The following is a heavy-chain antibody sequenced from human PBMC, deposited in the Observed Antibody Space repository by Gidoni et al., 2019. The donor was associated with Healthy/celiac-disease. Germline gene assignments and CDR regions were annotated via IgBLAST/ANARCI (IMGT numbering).Heavy chain of an antibody. J-gene: IGHJ4*02. V-gene: IGHV3-23*01. CDR3: AKDGFPLEYSSSPYFDY. D-gene: IGHD6-6*01. CDR2: ISGSGGST. Sequence: EVQLLESGGGLVQPGGSLRLSCAASGFTFSSYAMSWVRQAPGKGLEWVSAISGSGGSTYYADSVKGRFTISRDNSKNTLYLQMNSLRAEDTAVYYCAKDGFPLEYSSSPYFDYWGQGTLVTVSS. CDR1: GFTFSSYA.